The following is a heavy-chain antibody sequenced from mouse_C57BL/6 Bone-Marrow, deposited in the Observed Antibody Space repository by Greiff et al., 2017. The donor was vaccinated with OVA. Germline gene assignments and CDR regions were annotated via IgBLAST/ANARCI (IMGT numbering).Heavy chain of an antibody. V-gene: IGHV1-55*01. CDR3: ARSSYYGSGDYFDY. CDR2: IYPGSGST. CDR1: GYTFTSYW. Sequence: VQLKQPGAELVKPGASVKMSCKASGYTFTSYWITWVKQRPGQGLEWIGDIYPGSGSTNYNEKFKSKATLTVDTSSSTAYMQLSSLTSEDSAVYYCARSSYYGSGDYFDYWGQGTTLTVSS. J-gene: IGHJ2*01. D-gene: IGHD1-1*01.